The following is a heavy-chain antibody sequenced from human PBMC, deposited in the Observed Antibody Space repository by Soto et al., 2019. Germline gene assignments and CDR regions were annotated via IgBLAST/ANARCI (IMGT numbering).Heavy chain of an antibody. Sequence: LSLTCTVSGASITGSFFWSWIRQPAGKGLEWIGRFSLSGTTNYNPSLRSRVTMSADVSKNQFSLRLTSVTAADTALYYCARGMTPPGAPAWYYFDSWGQGTLVTVSS. CDR3: ARGMTPPGAPAWYYFDS. CDR1: GASITGSFF. CDR2: FSLSGTT. J-gene: IGHJ4*02. V-gene: IGHV4-4*07. D-gene: IGHD2-8*02.